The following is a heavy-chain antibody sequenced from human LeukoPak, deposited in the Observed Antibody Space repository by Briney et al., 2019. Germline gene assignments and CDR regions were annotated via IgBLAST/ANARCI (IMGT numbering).Heavy chain of an antibody. V-gene: IGHV4-39*07. CDR3: ARDDYSSGWYRGYFDF. CDR1: GGSISSSSYY. Sequence: SETLSLTCTVSGGSISSSSYYWGWIRQPPGKGLEWIGSIYYSGSTYYNPSLKSRVTISVDTSKNQFSLKLSSVTAADTAVYYCARDDYSSGWYRGYFDFWGQGTLVTVSS. CDR2: IYYSGST. D-gene: IGHD6-19*01. J-gene: IGHJ4*02.